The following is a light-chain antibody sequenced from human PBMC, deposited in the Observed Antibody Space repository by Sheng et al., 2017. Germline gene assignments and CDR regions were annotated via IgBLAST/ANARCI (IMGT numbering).Light chain of an antibody. CDR1: QSVVSD. Sequence: EIVLTQSPATLSLSPGERATLYCTASQSVVSDLAWYQRRPGQAPRPLIYDASSRATGIPDRFSGSGSGTDFTLTISRLEPEDFAVYYCQQYGSSPRTFGQGTKVEIK. J-gene: IGKJ1*01. V-gene: IGKV3-20*01. CDR3: QQYGSSPRT. CDR2: DAS.